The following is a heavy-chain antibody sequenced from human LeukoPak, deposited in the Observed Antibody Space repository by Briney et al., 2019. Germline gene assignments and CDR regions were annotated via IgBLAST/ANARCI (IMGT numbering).Heavy chain of an antibody. CDR3: AVDSLGDSSGYRQGFDY. J-gene: IGHJ4*02. V-gene: IGHV1-69*05. D-gene: IGHD3-22*01. CDR2: MIPIFGTA. Sequence: ASVKVSCKASGGTFSSYAISRVRQAPGQGLKWMGGMIPIFGTANYAQKFQGRVTITTDESTSTAYMELSSLRSEDTAVYYCAVDSLGDSSGYRQGFDYWGQGALVTVSS. CDR1: GGTFSSYA.